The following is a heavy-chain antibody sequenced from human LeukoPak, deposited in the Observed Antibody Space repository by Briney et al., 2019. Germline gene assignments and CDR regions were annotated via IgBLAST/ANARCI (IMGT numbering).Heavy chain of an antibody. CDR3: ARVRRAMDVLRYFDWSPSSRPRVIDY. D-gene: IGHD3-9*01. CDR1: GGSISSYY. CDR2: ISTSGST. J-gene: IGHJ4*02. V-gene: IGHV4-4*07. Sequence: SETLSLTCTVSGGSISSYYWSWIRQPAGKGLESIGHISTSGSTNYNPSLKSRVTISVDTSKNQFSLKLSSVTAADTAVYYCARVRRAMDVLRYFDWSPSSRPRVIDYWGQGTLVTVSS.